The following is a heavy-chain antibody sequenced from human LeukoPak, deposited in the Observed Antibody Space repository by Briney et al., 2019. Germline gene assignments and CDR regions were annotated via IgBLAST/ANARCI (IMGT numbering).Heavy chain of an antibody. J-gene: IGHJ5*02. Sequence: GGSLRLSCAASGFTFSSYSMNWVRQAPGKGLEWVSYISSSSSTIYHADSVKGRFTISRDNAKNSLYLQMNSLRAEDTAVYYCARAYGDYVRGNWFDPWGQGTLVTVSS. CDR2: ISSSSSTI. CDR3: ARAYGDYVRGNWFDP. CDR1: GFTFSSYS. V-gene: IGHV3-48*01. D-gene: IGHD4-17*01.